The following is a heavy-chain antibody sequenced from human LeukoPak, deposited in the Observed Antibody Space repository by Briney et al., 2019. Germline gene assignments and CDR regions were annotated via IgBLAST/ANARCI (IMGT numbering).Heavy chain of an antibody. CDR2: INHSGST. J-gene: IGHJ4*02. CDR1: GGSFSGYY. CDR3: ASEGDPAGLPSR. D-gene: IGHD6-6*01. Sequence: SETLSLTCAVYGGSFSGYYWSWIRQPPGKGLEWIGEINHSGSTNYNPSLKSRVTISVDTSKNQFSLKLSSVTAADTAVYYCASEGDPAGLPSRWGQGTLVTVSS. V-gene: IGHV4-34*01.